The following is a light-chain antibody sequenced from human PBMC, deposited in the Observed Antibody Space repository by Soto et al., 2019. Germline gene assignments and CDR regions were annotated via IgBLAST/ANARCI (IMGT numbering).Light chain of an antibody. CDR3: QKCGALPYT. CDR2: CAS. J-gene: IGKJ2*01. Sequence: DIQMTQSPSSLSASVGDTVTITCRAPQDIRHYLNWYQQKPGKAPKLLIYCASSLQSGVPSRFSGSGSGTDFALTITLPNPGEFGIDYCQKCGALPYTFGKGTKLEIK. CDR1: QDIRHY. V-gene: IGKV1-39*01.